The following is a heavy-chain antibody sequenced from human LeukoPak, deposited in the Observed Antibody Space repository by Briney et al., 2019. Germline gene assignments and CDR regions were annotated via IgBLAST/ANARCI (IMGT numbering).Heavy chain of an antibody. CDR3: ARDRDKVGRLGSFDI. CDR1: GYTFTDFY. D-gene: IGHD5-12*01. J-gene: IGHJ3*02. Sequence: ASVKVSCKASGYTFTDFYMHWVRQAPGQGLEWMGWINPNSGVTKYAQKFQGRVTLTRDTSITTAYMELNWLTSDDTAIYYCARDRDKVGRLGSFDIWGQGTMVIVSS. CDR2: INPNSGVT. V-gene: IGHV1-2*02.